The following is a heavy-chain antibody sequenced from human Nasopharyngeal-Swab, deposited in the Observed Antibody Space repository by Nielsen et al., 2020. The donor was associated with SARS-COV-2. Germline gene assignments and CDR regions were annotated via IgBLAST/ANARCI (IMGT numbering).Heavy chain of an antibody. CDR1: GGTFSTYA. CDR2: IGHDGNNK. D-gene: IGHD1-26*01. J-gene: IGHJ4*02. V-gene: IGHV3-30*14. CDR3: ASSLPGSYEAYFEH. Sequence: SCKASGGTFSTYAMHWVRQAPGKGLEWVAVIGHDGNNKIYADSVKGRFTISRDNSKNTLFLQMDSLTTDDTAVYYCASSLPGSYEAYFEHWGQGSLVTVSS.